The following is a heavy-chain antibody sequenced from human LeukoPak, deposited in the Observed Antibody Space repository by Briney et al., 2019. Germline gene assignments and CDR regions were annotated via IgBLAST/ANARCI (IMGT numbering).Heavy chain of an antibody. Sequence: ASVKVSCKASGYTFTDYYLHWVRQAPGQGLDWVGFINTYSGGTNYAQKFQGRVTMTGDTSISTAYMELTSLTSDDTVMYYCAREPPLLAAAGTSGFDSWGQGTLVTVSS. J-gene: IGHJ4*02. D-gene: IGHD6-13*01. V-gene: IGHV1-2*02. CDR1: GYTFTDYY. CDR3: AREPPLLAAAGTSGFDS. CDR2: INTYSGGT.